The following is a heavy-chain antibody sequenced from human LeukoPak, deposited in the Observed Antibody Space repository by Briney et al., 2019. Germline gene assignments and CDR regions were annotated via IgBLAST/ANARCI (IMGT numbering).Heavy chain of an antibody. CDR1: GFTFSSYW. D-gene: IGHD1-26*01. CDR2: INTDGSST. CDR3: AKGLMGATPYYFDY. J-gene: IGHJ4*02. V-gene: IGHV3-74*01. Sequence: GSLRLSCAASGFTFSSYWMHWVRQAPGQGLVWVSRINTDGSSTTYADSVKGRFTISRDNAKNTLYLQMNSLRADDTAVYYCAKGLMGATPYYFDYWGQGTLVTVSS.